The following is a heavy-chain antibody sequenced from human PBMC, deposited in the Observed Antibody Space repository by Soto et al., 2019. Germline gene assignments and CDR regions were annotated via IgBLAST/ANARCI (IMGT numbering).Heavy chain of an antibody. V-gene: IGHV1-18*01. CDR3: ARDLPPHYYDSSGYFDY. D-gene: IGHD3-22*01. Sequence: QVQLVQSGAEVKKPGASVKVSCKASGYTFTSYGISWVRQAPGQGLEWMGWISAYNGNTNYAQKLQGRVTMTTDTSTSPDYMELRSLRSDDTAVYYCARDLPPHYYDSSGYFDYWGQGTLVTVSS. J-gene: IGHJ4*02. CDR2: ISAYNGNT. CDR1: GYTFTSYG.